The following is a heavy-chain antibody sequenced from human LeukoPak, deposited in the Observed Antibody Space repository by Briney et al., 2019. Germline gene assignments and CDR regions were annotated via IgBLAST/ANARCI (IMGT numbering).Heavy chain of an antibody. Sequence: GGSLRLSCAGSGFTFSSYTMIWVRQAPGKGLEWVSGTSGSGGSTYYADSVKGRFIISRDNSKKTLYLQMTSLRAEDTAVYYCANGLISSGYQYGMDVWGQGTTVTVSS. CDR1: GFTFSSYT. CDR2: TSGSGGST. V-gene: IGHV3-23*01. D-gene: IGHD3-22*01. J-gene: IGHJ6*02. CDR3: ANGLISSGYQYGMDV.